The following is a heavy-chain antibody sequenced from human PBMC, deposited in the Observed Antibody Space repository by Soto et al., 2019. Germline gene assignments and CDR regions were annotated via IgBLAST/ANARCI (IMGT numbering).Heavy chain of an antibody. CDR2: INDVGTT. J-gene: IGHJ3*02. Sequence: PSETLSLTCAVYGESFTDYFWSWIRQPPGKTLEWIGEINDVGTTNYNPSLKGRVTISVDVSQSQFSLRLTSVTAADTGVYYCVKNLFTFAYGGQYVFDTWGQGTLVTVSS. V-gene: IGHV4-34*01. CDR1: GESFTDYF. D-gene: IGHD3-16*01. CDR3: VKNLFTFAYGGQYVFDT.